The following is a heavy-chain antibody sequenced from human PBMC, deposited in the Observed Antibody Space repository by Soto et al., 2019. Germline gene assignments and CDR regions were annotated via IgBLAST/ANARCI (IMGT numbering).Heavy chain of an antibody. Sequence: GESLKISCKVSGYSFTSYWLGWVRQMPGKGLEWMGIIYPGDSDTRSSPSFQGQVTISANKAISTAYLQWSSLKASDTAMYYCARHGSGSFLFYYYYGMDVWGQGTTVTVSS. V-gene: IGHV5-51*01. CDR1: GYSFTSYW. CDR3: ARHGSGSFLFYYYYGMDV. CDR2: IYPGDSDT. J-gene: IGHJ6*02. D-gene: IGHD1-26*01.